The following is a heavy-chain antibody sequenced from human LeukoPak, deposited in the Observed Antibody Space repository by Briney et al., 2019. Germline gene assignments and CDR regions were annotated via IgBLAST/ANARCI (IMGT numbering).Heavy chain of an antibody. CDR3: ARDHRDYYFDY. V-gene: IGHV3-21*01. CDR1: GFTFSSYS. Sequence: GGSLRLSCAASGFTFSSYSMNWVREAPGKGLEWVSSISSSSSYIYYADSVKGRFTISRDNAKNSLYLQMNSLRAEDTAVYYCARDHRDYYFDYWGQGTLVTVSS. J-gene: IGHJ4*02. CDR2: ISSSSSYI.